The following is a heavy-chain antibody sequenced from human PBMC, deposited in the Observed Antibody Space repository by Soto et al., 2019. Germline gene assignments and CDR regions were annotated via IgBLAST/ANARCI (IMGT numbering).Heavy chain of an antibody. CDR3: ARGGVDDFHYQH. CDR1: GGSISSGGYY. Sequence: PSETLSLTCTVSGGSISSGGYYWSWIRQHPGKGLEWIGYIYYSGSTYYNPSLKSRVTISVDTSKNQFSLKLSSVTAADTAVYYCARGGVDDFHYQHWGQGTLVTVSS. CDR2: IYYSGST. D-gene: IGHD3-3*01. J-gene: IGHJ1*01. V-gene: IGHV4-31*03.